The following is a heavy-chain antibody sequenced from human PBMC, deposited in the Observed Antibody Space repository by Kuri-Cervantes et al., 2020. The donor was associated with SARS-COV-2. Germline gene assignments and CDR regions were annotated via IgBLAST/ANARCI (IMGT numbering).Heavy chain of an antibody. Sequence: GGSLRLSCKASGYTFTGYYMHWVRQAPGQGLEWMGRINPNSGGTNYAQKFQGRVTMTRDPSISTAYMELSRLRSDDTTVYYCARDADSSSWYPGAFDIWGQGTMVTVSS. D-gene: IGHD6-13*01. CDR1: GYTFTGYY. CDR2: INPNSGGT. CDR3: ARDADSSSWYPGAFDI. J-gene: IGHJ3*02. V-gene: IGHV1-2*06.